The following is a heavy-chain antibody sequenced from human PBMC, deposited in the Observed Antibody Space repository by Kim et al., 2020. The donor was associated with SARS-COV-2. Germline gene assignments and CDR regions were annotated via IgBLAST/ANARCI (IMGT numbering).Heavy chain of an antibody. CDR1: GGSFSGYY. D-gene: IGHD6-19*01. Sequence: SETLSLTCAVYGGSFSGYYWSWIRQPPGKGLEWIGEINHSGSTNYNPSLKSRVTISVDTSKNQFSLNLSSVTAADTAVYYCAREKGFRKQWLVLWYFDYWGQGTLVTVSS. V-gene: IGHV4-34*01. J-gene: IGHJ4*02. CDR2: INHSGST. CDR3: AREKGFRKQWLVLWYFDY.